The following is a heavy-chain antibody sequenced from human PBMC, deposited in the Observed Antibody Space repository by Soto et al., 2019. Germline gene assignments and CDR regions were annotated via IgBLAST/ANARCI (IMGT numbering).Heavy chain of an antibody. CDR1: GGSVSSGSYY. V-gene: IGHV4-61*01. J-gene: IGHJ5*02. Sequence: SETLSLTCTVSGGSVSSGSYYWSWIRHPPGKGLEWIGYIYYSGSTNYNPSLKSRVTISVDTSKNQFSLKLSSVTAADTAVYYCARVGEVVRGVIIPHNWFDPWGQGTLVTVSS. CDR2: IYYSGST. D-gene: IGHD3-10*01. CDR3: ARVGEVVRGVIIPHNWFDP.